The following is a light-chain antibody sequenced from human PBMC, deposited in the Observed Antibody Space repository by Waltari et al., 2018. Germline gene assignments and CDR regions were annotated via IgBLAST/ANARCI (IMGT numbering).Light chain of an antibody. Sequence: LVLTQSPSASASLGASVTLTCTLSSGYTSNVIAWLQQQPGKGPRYLMKVNSDGSHRKGGDIPDRFSASKSGTECYLTISSLQSEDEADYFCQTGGHGTWVFGGGTKLTVL. V-gene: IGLV4-69*01. CDR2: VNSDGSH. CDR1: SGYTSNV. CDR3: QTGGHGTWV. J-gene: IGLJ3*02.